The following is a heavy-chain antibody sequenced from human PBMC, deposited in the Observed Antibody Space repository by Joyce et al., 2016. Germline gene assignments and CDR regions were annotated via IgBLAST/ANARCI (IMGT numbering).Heavy chain of an antibody. CDR1: GFSLGTSGVG. CDR3: AHAPATDRYYGMDV. CDR2: IYWDDDK. V-gene: IGHV2-5*02. J-gene: IGHJ6*02. D-gene: IGHD6-25*01. Sequence: QVTLKESGPTLVKPTQTLTLTCTFSGFSLGTSGVGVGWIRQPPGKALEWLALIYWDDDKRYSSSLKSRLTITKDTSKNQVVLTMTNMDPVDTATYYCAHAPATDRYYGMDVWGQGTTVTVSS.